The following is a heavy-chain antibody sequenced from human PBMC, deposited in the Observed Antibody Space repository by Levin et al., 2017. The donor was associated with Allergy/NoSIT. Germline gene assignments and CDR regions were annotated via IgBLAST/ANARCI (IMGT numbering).Heavy chain of an antibody. CDR3: AKDRATGIAVALDY. J-gene: IGHJ4*02. D-gene: IGHD6-19*01. CDR2: ISYDGSNK. Sequence: GESLKISCAASGFTFSSYGMHWVRQAPGKGLEWVAVISYDGSNKYYADSVKGRFTISRDNSKNTLYLQMNSLRAEDTAVYYCAKDRATGIAVALDYWGQGTLVTVSS. V-gene: IGHV3-30*18. CDR1: GFTFSSYG.